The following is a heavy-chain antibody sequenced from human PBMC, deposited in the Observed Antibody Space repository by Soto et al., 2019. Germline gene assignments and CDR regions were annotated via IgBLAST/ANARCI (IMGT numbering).Heavy chain of an antibody. J-gene: IGHJ5*02. CDR2: ISAYNGNT. CDR3: ARVRSSGYNNWFDP. Sequence: ASAKVSCKASGYTFTSYGISWVRQAPGQGLEWMGWISAYNGNTNYAQKLQGRVTMTTDTSTSTAYMELRSLRSDDTAVYYCARVRSSGYNNWFDPWGQGTLVTVSS. D-gene: IGHD3-22*01. CDR1: GYTFTSYG. V-gene: IGHV1-18*01.